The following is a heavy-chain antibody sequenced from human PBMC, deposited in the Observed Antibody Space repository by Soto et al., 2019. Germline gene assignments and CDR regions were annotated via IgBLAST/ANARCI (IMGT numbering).Heavy chain of an antibody. D-gene: IGHD3-10*01. V-gene: IGHV3-23*01. Sequence: HPGGSLRLSCATSGFTFSSYAMSWVRQAPGKGLEWVSAISGSGLSTYYADSVKGRFTISRDNSKNTLYLQMNSLRAEDTAEYHSARSFTMVRGPTNLYYGMDVWGQGTTVTVSS. CDR3: ARSFTMVRGPTNLYYGMDV. CDR1: GFTFSSYA. J-gene: IGHJ6*02. CDR2: ISGSGLST.